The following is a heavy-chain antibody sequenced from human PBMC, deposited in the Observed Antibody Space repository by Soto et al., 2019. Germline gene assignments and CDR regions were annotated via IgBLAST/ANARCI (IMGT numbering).Heavy chain of an antibody. Sequence: SVKVSCKASGGTFSNHAISWVRQAPGQGLEWVGGIIPMFPTADYAQRFQGRVTITADDSTTTVYMELSGLRPEDTAMYYCARDDATYCGGDCYRYFYYGMDVWGQGTTVTVSS. J-gene: IGHJ6*02. CDR1: GGTFSNHA. D-gene: IGHD2-21*02. CDR3: ARDDATYCGGDCYRYFYYGMDV. CDR2: IIPMFPTA. V-gene: IGHV1-69*13.